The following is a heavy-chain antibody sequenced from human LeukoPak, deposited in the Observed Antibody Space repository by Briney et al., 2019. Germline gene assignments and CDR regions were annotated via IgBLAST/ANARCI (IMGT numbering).Heavy chain of an antibody. J-gene: IGHJ4*02. V-gene: IGHV1-2*02. D-gene: IGHD5-12*01. CDR1: GYTFTGYY. CDR2: INPNSGGT. Sequence: ASVKVSCKASGYTFTGYYMHWVRQAPGQGLEWMGWINPNSGGTNYAQKLQGRVTMTTDTSTSTAYMELRSLRSDDTAVYYCARLVQVATTLDYWGQGTLVTVSS. CDR3: ARLVQVATTLDY.